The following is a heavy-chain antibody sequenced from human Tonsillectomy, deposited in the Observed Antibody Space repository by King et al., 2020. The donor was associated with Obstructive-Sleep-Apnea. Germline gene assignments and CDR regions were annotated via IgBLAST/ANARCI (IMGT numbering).Heavy chain of an antibody. CDR2: IYYSGRT. V-gene: IGHV4-59*01. Sequence: VQLQESGPGLVKSWETLSLTCSVSGGSISSYYWSWIRQSPGKGLEWIGYIYYSGRTSYNPSLKSRVTISVDTSRNEFSLKLSSVTAADTAVYYCARGGDYFEYWGQGTLVTVSS. J-gene: IGHJ4*02. CDR3: ARGGDYFEY. D-gene: IGHD3-16*01. CDR1: GGSISSYY.